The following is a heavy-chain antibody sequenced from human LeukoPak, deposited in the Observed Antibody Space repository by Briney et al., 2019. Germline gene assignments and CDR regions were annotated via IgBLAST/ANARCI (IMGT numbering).Heavy chain of an antibody. CDR1: GFTVSSNY. CDR3: AKRSYGDYVSYFDY. V-gene: IGHV3-23*01. J-gene: IGHJ4*02. Sequence: GGSLRLSCAASGFTVSSNYMSWVRQAPGKGLEWVSAISGSGGSTYYADPVKGRFTISRDNSKNTLYLQMNSLRAEDTAVYYCAKRSYGDYVSYFDYWGQGTLVTVSS. CDR2: ISGSGGST. D-gene: IGHD4-17*01.